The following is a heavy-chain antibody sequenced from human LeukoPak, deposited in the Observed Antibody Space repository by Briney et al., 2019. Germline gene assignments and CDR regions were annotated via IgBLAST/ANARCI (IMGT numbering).Heavy chain of an antibody. CDR1: GFTFSSYG. V-gene: IGHV3-23*01. Sequence: GGSLRLSCAASGFTFSSYGMHWVRQAPGKGLEWVSAISGSGGNTYYADSVKGRITISRDNSKNTLYLQMNSLRAEDTAVYYCAKAAGDFDWLLGTYFDYWGQGTLVTVSS. D-gene: IGHD3-9*01. J-gene: IGHJ4*02. CDR2: ISGSGGNT. CDR3: AKAAGDFDWLLGTYFDY.